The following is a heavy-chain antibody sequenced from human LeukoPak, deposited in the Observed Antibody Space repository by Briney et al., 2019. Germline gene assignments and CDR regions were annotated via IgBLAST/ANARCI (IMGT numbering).Heavy chain of an antibody. CDR2: IYPDDSDI. J-gene: IGHJ4*02. CDR1: GSSFTNYR. D-gene: IGHD5-12*01. CDR3: ARHGYSGYDYPDY. Sequence: GESLNISCKASGSSFTNYRIGWVRQLPGKGLEWMGIIYPDDSDIRYSPSFQGQVTISADKSINTAYLQWSSLKASDTAMYYCARHGYSGYDYPDYWGQGTLVTVSS. V-gene: IGHV5-51*01.